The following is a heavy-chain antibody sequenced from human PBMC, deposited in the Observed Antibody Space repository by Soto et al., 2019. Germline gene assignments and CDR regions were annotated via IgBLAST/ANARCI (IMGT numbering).Heavy chain of an antibody. D-gene: IGHD3-3*02. V-gene: IGHV4-38-2*02. CDR2: IYHSGNT. J-gene: IGHJ4*02. CDR1: GYSITNGYY. CDR3: ARVKLAGRGSFHD. Sequence: KPXETLSRTCSVSGYSITNGYYWCWIRQPPGKGLEWIVSIYHSGNTYYNPSLKIRVTLSIDTSKNQFSLKLRSVTAADTAMYYCARVKLAGRGSFHDWGQGTLVTVSS.